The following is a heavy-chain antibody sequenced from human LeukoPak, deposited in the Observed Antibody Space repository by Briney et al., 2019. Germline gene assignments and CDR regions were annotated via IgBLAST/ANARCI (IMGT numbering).Heavy chain of an antibody. CDR1: GFTVSSNY. V-gene: IGHV3-66*01. D-gene: IGHD6-13*01. CDR2: IYSGGST. J-gene: IGHJ4*02. Sequence: PGGSLRLSCAAFGFTVSSNYMSWVRQAPGKGLEWVSVIYSGGSTYYADSVKGRFTISRDNSKNTLYLQMNSLRAEDTAVYYCARDYSSSWPPVDYWGQGTLVTVSS. CDR3: ARDYSSSWPPVDY.